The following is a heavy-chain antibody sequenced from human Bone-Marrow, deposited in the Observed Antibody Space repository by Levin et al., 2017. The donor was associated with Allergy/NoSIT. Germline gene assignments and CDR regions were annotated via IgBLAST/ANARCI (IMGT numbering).Heavy chain of an antibody. CDR2: INWHGSST. V-gene: IGHV3-20*04. J-gene: IGHJ3*02. CDR1: GFTFDDYG. D-gene: IGHD2-8*02. CDR3: ARLGGVLGAADAFDI. Sequence: GESLKISCTASGFTFDDYGVNWVRQAPGKGLEWVSDINWHGSSTAYADSVKGRFTISRDNAKNSLYLQMNSLRAEDTALYYCARLGGVLGAADAFDIWGQGTMVTVSS.